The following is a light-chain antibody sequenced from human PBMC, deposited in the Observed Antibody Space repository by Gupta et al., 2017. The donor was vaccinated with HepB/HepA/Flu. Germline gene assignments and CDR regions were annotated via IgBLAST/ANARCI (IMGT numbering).Light chain of an antibody. CDR3: QQYDTSLWT. J-gene: IGKJ1*01. V-gene: IGKV3-20*01. Sequence: EIVLTQSPGTLSLSPGDRATLSCRASQSVSSGSLAWFQQKPGQAPRLLIYGASSRATGIPDRFSGSGSGTDFTLTITRLEPEDFAVYYCQQYDTSLWTFGQGTKVEIK. CDR2: GAS. CDR1: QSVSSGS.